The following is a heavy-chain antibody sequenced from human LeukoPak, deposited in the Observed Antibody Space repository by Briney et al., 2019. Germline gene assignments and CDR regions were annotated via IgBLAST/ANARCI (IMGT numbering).Heavy chain of an antibody. CDR3: ARPYNWNDGRALYYFDY. J-gene: IGHJ4*02. Sequence: ASVKVSCKASGYTFTDYYVHWVRQAPGQGLEWMGWINPNSGGTNYAQKFQGRVTMTRDTSIRTAYMELSSLRSDDTAVYYCARPYNWNDGRALYYFDYWGQGTLVTVAS. D-gene: IGHD1-20*01. V-gene: IGHV1-2*02. CDR1: GYTFTDYY. CDR2: INPNSGGT.